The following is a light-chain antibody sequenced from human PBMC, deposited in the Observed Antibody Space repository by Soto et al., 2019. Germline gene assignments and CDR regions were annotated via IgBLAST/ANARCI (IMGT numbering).Light chain of an antibody. CDR2: EVS. J-gene: IGLJ1*01. Sequence: QSVLTQPPSASGSPGQSVTISCTGTSSDVGGYNYVSWYQQHPGKAPKLMIYEVSKRPSGVPDRFSGYKSGNTASLTVSGLQAEDEADYYCSSYAGSNHYVFGTGTKLTVL. V-gene: IGLV2-8*01. CDR1: SSDVGGYNY. CDR3: SSYAGSNHYV.